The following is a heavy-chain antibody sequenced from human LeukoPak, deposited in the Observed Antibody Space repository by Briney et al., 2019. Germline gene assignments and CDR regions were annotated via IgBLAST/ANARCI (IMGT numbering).Heavy chain of an antibody. Sequence: GESLKISCKGSGYCFTSYWIGWVRQMPGKGLEWMGIIYPGDSDTRYSPSFQGQVTISADKSIRTAYLQWSSLKASDPAMHYCARRRRESGHSYGYYFDYRGQGTLVTVSS. CDR2: IYPGDSDT. CDR3: ARRRRESGHSYGYYFDY. CDR1: GYCFTSYW. V-gene: IGHV5-51*01. J-gene: IGHJ4*02. D-gene: IGHD5-18*01.